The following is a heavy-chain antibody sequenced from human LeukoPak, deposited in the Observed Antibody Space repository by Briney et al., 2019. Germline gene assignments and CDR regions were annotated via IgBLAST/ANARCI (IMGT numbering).Heavy chain of an antibody. V-gene: IGHV4-59*01. CDR2: IYYSGST. D-gene: IGHD3-3*01. Sequence: SETLSLTCTVSGGSISSYYWSWIRQPPGKGLEWIGYIYYSGSTNYNPSLKGRVTISVDTSKNQFSLKLGSVTAADTAVYYCARAYDFWSGNHFDYWGQGTLVTVSS. CDR1: GGSISSYY. J-gene: IGHJ4*02. CDR3: ARAYDFWSGNHFDY.